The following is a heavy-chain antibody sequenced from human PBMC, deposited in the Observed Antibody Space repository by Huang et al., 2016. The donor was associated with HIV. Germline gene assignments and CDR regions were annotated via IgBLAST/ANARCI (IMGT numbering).Heavy chain of an antibody. CDR3: ARGRVTSSGVVQSYDY. Sequence: VQLQESGPGLVKPSQTLSLSCNVSGASIASGCYFWNWIRQPAGGGLAWIGHIYTTVMTAYNPSLKSRVAVSSDTSKNQFSLSLRSVTAADTAVYFCARGRVTSSGVVQSYDYWGQGSLVTVSS. CDR1: GASIASGCYF. D-gene: IGHD3-3*01. CDR2: IYTTVMT. V-gene: IGHV4-61*09. J-gene: IGHJ4*02.